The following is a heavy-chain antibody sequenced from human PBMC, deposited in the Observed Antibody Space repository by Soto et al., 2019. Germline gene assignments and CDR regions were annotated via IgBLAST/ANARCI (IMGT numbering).Heavy chain of an antibody. CDR3: ARGRGAAAGRGFDP. V-gene: IGHV6-1*01. CDR2: KYYRSKWYN. CDR1: GDXVSSNSGA. Sequence: QXLSLTCAISGDXVSSNSGAWNWIRQSPSRGLEWLGRKYYRSKWYNDYEVSVKSRITINPDTSKNQFSLQLNSVTPEDTAVYYCARGRGAAAGRGFDPWGQGTLGTVS. D-gene: IGHD6-13*01. J-gene: IGHJ5*02.